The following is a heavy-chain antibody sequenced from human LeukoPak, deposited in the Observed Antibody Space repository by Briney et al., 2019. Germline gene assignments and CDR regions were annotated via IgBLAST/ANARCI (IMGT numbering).Heavy chain of an antibody. J-gene: IGHJ6*03. CDR1: GYTFTSYG. V-gene: IGHV1-2*02. D-gene: IGHD6-6*01. CDR2: INPNSGGT. CDR3: ARVNGPLAAHDYYYMDV. Sequence: ASVKVSCKASGYTFTSYGISWVRQAPGQGLEWMGWINPNSGGTNYAQKFQGRVTMTRDTSISTAYMELSGLRSDDTAVYYCARVNGPLAAHDYYYMDVWGKGTTVTVSS.